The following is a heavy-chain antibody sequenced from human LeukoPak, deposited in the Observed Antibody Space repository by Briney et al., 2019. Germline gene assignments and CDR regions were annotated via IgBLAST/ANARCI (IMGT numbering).Heavy chain of an antibody. J-gene: IGHJ4*02. D-gene: IGHD6-13*01. CDR3: VRGSQWNPGIAAAGNFDY. Sequence: PGVSLRLSCAASGFTFSSYEMNWVRQAPGKGLEWVSSISSGSSYIYYADSVKGRFTISKDNAKNSLYLQMNSLRAEDTAVYFCVRGSQWNPGIAAAGNFDYWGEGTLVTVSS. V-gene: IGHV3-21*01. CDR2: ISSGSSYI. CDR1: GFTFSSYE.